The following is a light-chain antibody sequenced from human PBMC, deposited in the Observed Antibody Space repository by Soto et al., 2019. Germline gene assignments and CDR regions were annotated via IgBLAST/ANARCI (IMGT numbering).Light chain of an antibody. Sequence: ETMMTQSPDTLSVSLGERATLSCRASQSLRSSLAWYQQKPGQAPRLLIYDASTRATGIPARFSGSGSGTDFTLTISRLEPEDFAVYYCQQYGSSQITFGQGTRLEI. CDR2: DAS. J-gene: IGKJ5*01. CDR3: QQYGSSQIT. V-gene: IGKV3-20*01. CDR1: QSLRSS.